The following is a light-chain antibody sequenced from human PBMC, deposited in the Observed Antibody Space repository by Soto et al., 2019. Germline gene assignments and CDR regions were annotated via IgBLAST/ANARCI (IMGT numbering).Light chain of an antibody. CDR3: QQNGRSGT. J-gene: IGKJ1*01. CDR1: QSISNW. V-gene: IGKV1-5*01. Sequence: EIQVTQSTSPLPASLVDRVTITCRHSQSISNWLAWYQQKPGKAPKAQIYYASTLRSGVPSRFSGSGSGTDFTLTIIRLEPEDFAVYYCQQNGRSGTFGQGTKVDI. CDR2: YAS.